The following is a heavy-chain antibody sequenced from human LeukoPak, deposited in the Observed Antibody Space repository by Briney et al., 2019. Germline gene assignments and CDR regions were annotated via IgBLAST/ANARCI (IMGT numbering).Heavy chain of an antibody. J-gene: IGHJ4*02. CDR1: GGSISSSSYY. CDR3: ARDNDSRDPPHFDY. D-gene: IGHD3-16*01. V-gene: IGHV4-39*07. CDR2: IYYSGRT. Sequence: PSETLSLTCTVSGGSISSSSYYWGWIRQPPGKGLEWIGSIYYSGRTYYNPSLKSRVTISVDTSKNQFSLKLRSVTAADTAVYYCARDNDSRDPPHFDYWGQGTLVTVSS.